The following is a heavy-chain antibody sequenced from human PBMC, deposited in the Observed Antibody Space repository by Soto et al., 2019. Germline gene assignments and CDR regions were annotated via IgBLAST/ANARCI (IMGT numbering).Heavy chain of an antibody. V-gene: IGHV3-23*01. CDR3: AEDPPLLQWLVIREGNWFDP. D-gene: IGHD6-19*01. CDR1: GFTFSSYA. CDR2: ISGSGGST. J-gene: IGHJ5*02. Sequence: GGSLRLSCAASGFTFSSYAMSWVRQAPGKGLEWVSAISGSGGSTYYADSVKGRFTISRDNSKNTLYLQMNSLRAEDTAVYDCAEDPPLLQWLVIREGNWFDPWGQGTLVTVSS.